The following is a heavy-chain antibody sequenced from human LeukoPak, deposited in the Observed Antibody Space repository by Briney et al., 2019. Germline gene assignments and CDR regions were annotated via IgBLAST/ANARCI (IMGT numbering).Heavy chain of an antibody. V-gene: IGHV1-18*01. Sequence: ASVKVSCKASGYTFTSYGISWVRQAPGQGLEWMGWISAYNGNTNYAQKLQGRVTMTTDTSTSTAYMELRSLRSDDTAVYYCARDGRWDSSSWYNPLDYWGQGTLVTVSS. J-gene: IGHJ4*02. CDR1: GYTFTSYG. CDR3: ARDGRWDSSSWYNPLDY. CDR2: ISAYNGNT. D-gene: IGHD6-13*01.